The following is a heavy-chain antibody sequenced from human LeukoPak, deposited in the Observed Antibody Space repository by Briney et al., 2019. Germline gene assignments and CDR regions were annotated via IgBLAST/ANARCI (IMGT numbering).Heavy chain of an antibody. CDR3: AKIRSYAIGWYFDY. CDR1: GFTFSSYA. J-gene: IGHJ4*02. CDR2: ISGSGGST. V-gene: IGHV3-23*01. D-gene: IGHD2-8*01. Sequence: GGSLRLSCAASGFTFSSYAMSWVRQAPGKGLEWVPAISGSGGSTYYADSVKGRFTISRDNSKNTLYLQMNSLRAEDTAVYYCAKIRSYAIGWYFDYWGQGTLVTVSS.